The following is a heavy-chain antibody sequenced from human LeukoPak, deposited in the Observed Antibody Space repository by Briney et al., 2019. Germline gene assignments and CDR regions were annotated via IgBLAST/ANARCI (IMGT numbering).Heavy chain of an antibody. D-gene: IGHD5-18*01. CDR1: GYTFTSYY. V-gene: IGHV1-46*01. J-gene: IGHJ6*02. CDR3: ARDGEEDTAMVWGYYYGMDV. Sequence: ASVMVSCKASGYTFTSYYMHLVRQASGQGLDWMGIINSSGGSTSYAQKFQGRVTMTRDTSTSTVYMELSSLRSEDTAVYYCARDGEEDTAMVWGYYYGMDVWGQGTTVTVSS. CDR2: INSSGGST.